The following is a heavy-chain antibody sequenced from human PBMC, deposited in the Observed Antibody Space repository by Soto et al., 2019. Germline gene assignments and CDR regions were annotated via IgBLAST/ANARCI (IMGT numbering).Heavy chain of an antibody. D-gene: IGHD6-19*01. Sequence: VQLVESGGGVVQPGRSLRLSCAASGFSFNNYGMHWVRQAPGKGLEWVALIWYDGIKKNSADSVKGRFTISRDNSKNTVYLQMNTLRVEDTAMYYCARDRWAGGCNFFDYWGQGTLVTVSS. J-gene: IGHJ4*02. V-gene: IGHV3-33*01. CDR3: ARDRWAGGCNFFDY. CDR1: GFSFNNYG. CDR2: IWYDGIKK.